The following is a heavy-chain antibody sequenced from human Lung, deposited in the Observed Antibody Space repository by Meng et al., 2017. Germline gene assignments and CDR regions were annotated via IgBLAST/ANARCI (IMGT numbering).Heavy chain of an antibody. D-gene: IGHD6-13*01. CDR1: GYNFPDYY. J-gene: IGHJ4*02. CDR2: IDPKNGDT. Sequence: GQPGQPGAEGKKPGASVKVSCKPAGYNFPDYYIHWERQAPGHGLEWMGRIDPKNGDTHYAQKFQGRVTMTGDTSISTAYMDLSGLRSDDTAVYYCARDEDISAAGKLFGDYWGQGTLVTVSS. V-gene: IGHV1-2*06. CDR3: ARDEDISAAGKLFGDY.